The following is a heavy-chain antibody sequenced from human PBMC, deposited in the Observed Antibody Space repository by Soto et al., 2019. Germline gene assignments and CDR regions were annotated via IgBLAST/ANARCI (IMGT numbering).Heavy chain of an antibody. Sequence: QVQLVQSGAEVKKPGSSVKVSCKASGGTFSSYAISWVRQAPGQGLEWMGGIIPIFGTANYAQKFQGRVTITANESTGTAYMELSRLRSEDTAVQYCARRDHIAAAAPYYYGMDVWGQGTTVTVSS. CDR3: ARRDHIAAAAPYYYGMDV. D-gene: IGHD6-13*01. CDR2: IIPIFGTA. J-gene: IGHJ6*02. CDR1: GGTFSSYA. V-gene: IGHV1-69*01.